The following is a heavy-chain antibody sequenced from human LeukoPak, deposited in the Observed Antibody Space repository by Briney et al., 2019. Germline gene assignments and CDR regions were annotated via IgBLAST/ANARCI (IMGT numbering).Heavy chain of an antibody. D-gene: IGHD2-15*01. CDR2: IIPVFGTA. V-gene: IGHV1-69*13. CDR3: ARDRVVGLGIDNAFDI. CDR1: GYTFTGYF. Sequence: SVKVSCKASGYTFTGYFMHWVRQAPGQGLEWMGGIIPVFGTANYAQKFQGRVTITADESTSTAYMELSSLRSEDTAVYYCARDRVVGLGIDNAFDIWGHGTMVTVSS. J-gene: IGHJ3*02.